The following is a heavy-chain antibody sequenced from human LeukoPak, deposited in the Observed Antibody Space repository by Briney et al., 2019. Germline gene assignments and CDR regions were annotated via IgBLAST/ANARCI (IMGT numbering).Heavy chain of an antibody. J-gene: IGHJ4*02. CDR1: GFTFSSYA. CDR2: INSDGSST. V-gene: IGHV3-74*01. CDR3: ARSRGSIAARPDSFGPTDY. Sequence: GGSLRLSCAASGFTFSSYAMSWVRQAPGKGLVWVSRINSDGSSTSYADSVKGRFTISRDNAKNTLYLQMNSLRAEDTAVYYCARSRGSIAARPDSFGPTDYWGQGTLVTVSS. D-gene: IGHD6-6*01.